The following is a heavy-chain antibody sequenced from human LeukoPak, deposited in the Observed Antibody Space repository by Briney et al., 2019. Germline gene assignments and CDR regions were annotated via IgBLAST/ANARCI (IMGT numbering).Heavy chain of an antibody. CDR1: GFTFDDYA. Sequence: GGSLRLSCAASGFTFDDYAMHWVRQAPGKGLEWVSGISWNSGSIGYADSVKGRFTISRDNAKNSLYLQMNSLRAEDTALYYCAKANTYYDYVWGSYRCYFDYWGQGTLVTVSS. V-gene: IGHV3-9*01. J-gene: IGHJ4*02. CDR3: AKANTYYDYVWGSYRCYFDY. D-gene: IGHD3-16*02. CDR2: ISWNSGSI.